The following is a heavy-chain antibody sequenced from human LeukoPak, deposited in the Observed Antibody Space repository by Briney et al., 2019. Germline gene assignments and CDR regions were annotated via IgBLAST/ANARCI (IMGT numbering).Heavy chain of an antibody. V-gene: IGHV4-38-2*02. CDR2: IYHSGST. CDR1: GYSISSGYY. CDR3: ARVSPMVRGDNWYFDL. Sequence: PSETLSLTCTVSGYSISSGYYWGWIRQPPGKGLEWIGSIYHSGSTYYNPSLKSRVTISVDTSKNQFSLKLSSVTAADTAVYYCARVSPMVRGDNWYFDLWGRGTLVTVSS. D-gene: IGHD3-10*01. J-gene: IGHJ2*01.